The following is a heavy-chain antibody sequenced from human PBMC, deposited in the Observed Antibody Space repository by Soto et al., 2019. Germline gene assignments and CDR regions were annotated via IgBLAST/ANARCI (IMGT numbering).Heavy chain of an antibody. CDR2: ISYDGSNK. CDR1: GFTFSSYA. Sequence: QVQLVESGGGVVQPGRSLRLSCAASGFTFSSYAMHWVRQAPGKGLEWVAVISYDGSNKYYADSVKGRFTISRDNSKNTLYLQMNSLRAEDTAVYYCAREPGSEQWLVRGMSPSDAFDIWGQGTMVTVSS. J-gene: IGHJ3*02. V-gene: IGHV3-30-3*01. CDR3: AREPGSEQWLVRGMSPSDAFDI. D-gene: IGHD6-19*01.